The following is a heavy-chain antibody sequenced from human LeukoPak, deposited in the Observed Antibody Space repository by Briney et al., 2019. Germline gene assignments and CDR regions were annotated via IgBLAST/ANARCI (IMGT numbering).Heavy chain of an antibody. CDR2: ISAHNGNT. Sequence: ASVKVSCKASGYIFTSYGIIWVRQAPGQGLQWMGWISAHNGNTNYAQKLQGRVTMTTDTSTSTAYMELRSLRSDDTAVYCCARAQTTLLLDYWGQGTLVTVSS. J-gene: IGHJ4*02. V-gene: IGHV1-18*01. D-gene: IGHD4-11*01. CDR1: GYIFTSYG. CDR3: ARAQTTLLLDY.